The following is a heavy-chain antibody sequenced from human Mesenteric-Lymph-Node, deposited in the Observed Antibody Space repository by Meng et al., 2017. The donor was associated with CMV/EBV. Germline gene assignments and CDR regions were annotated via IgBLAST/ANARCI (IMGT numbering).Heavy chain of an antibody. CDR3: ARRDIGLIPAALVFGMDV. D-gene: IGHD2-2*01. Sequence: ASVKVSCKASGYTFTYNDISWVRQAPGKGFEWMGWISGNNGDTNYAQKFQGRVTMTTDTSTSTAFMELRSLRSDDTAVYYCARRDIGLIPAALVFGMDVWGQGTTVTVSS. CDR2: ISGNNGDT. J-gene: IGHJ6*02. CDR1: GYTFTYND. V-gene: IGHV1-18*01.